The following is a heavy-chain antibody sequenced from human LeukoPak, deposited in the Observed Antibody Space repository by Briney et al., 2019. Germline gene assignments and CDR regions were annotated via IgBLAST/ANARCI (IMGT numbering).Heavy chain of an antibody. D-gene: IGHD3-10*01. CDR1: GFTVSSND. CDR2: IHFGGST. V-gene: IGHV3-66*01. J-gene: IGHJ4*02. CDR3: SGYYHGFPY. Sequence: GGSLRLSCAASGFTVSSNDMSWVRQAPGKGVEWVSVIHFGGSTNYADSVKGRFITSRDNSKNTLYLQMNSLRAEDTAMYYCSGYYHGFPYWGQGTLVTVSS.